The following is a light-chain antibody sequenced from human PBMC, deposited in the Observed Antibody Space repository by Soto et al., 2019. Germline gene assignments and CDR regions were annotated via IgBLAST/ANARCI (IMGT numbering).Light chain of an antibody. CDR3: QQCDSFPST. Sequence: DIQMTQSPSSVSASVGDTVTITCRASQSISTWLAWYQQKPGTVPKLLIYAASSLQSGVPSRFSGSGSGTEFTLTITSLQPEDFGTYYCQQCDSFPSTFGQGTRLDIK. J-gene: IGKJ5*01. CDR2: AAS. V-gene: IGKV1-12*01. CDR1: QSISTW.